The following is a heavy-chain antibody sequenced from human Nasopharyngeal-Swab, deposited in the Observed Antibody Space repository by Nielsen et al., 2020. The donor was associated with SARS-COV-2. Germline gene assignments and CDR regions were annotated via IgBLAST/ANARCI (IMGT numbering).Heavy chain of an antibody. Sequence: SETLSLTCAVYGGSFSGYYWSWVRQPPGKGLEWIGEINQRGSTNYYPYLKSRVTMSVDTSKNQFSLRLNSVTAADTAVYFCARGDGRTVWRSYSFDSWGQGTLVTVSS. CDR3: ARGDGRTVWRSYSFDS. CDR1: GGSFSGYY. J-gene: IGHJ4*02. V-gene: IGHV4-34*01. CDR2: INQRGST. D-gene: IGHD1-26*01.